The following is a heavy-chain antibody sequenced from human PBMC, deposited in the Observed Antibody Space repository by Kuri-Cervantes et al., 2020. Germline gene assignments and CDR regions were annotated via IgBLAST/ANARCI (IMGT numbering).Heavy chain of an antibody. Sequence: LRLSCTVSGGSISGYYWSWIRQHPGKGLEWIGYIYYSGSTYYNPSLKSRVTISVDTSKNQFSLKLSSVTAADTAVYYCARGASGHYYDSTRPGMDVWGQGTTVTVSS. CDR3: ARGASGHYYDSTRPGMDV. CDR1: GGSISGYY. V-gene: IGHV4-31*03. CDR2: IYYSGST. D-gene: IGHD3-22*01. J-gene: IGHJ6*02.